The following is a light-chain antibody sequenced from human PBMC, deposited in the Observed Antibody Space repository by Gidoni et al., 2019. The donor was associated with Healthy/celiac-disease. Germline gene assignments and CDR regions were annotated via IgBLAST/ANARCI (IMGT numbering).Light chain of an antibody. V-gene: IGKV3-20*01. CDR2: GAS. CDR1: QSVSSSY. J-gene: IGKJ5*01. CDR3: QQYGSSPLT. Sequence: EIVLMQSPGTLSLSPGERATLSCRASQSVSSSYSAWYQQKPGQAPRLLIYGASSRATGIPDRFSGSGSGTDFTLTISRLEPEDFAVYYCQQYGSSPLTFGQGTRLEIK.